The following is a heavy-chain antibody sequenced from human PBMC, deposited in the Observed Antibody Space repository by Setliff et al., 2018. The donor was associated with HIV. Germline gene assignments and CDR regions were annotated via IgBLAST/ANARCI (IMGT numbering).Heavy chain of an antibody. CDR1: GYNLHNYG. CDR3: ATDQISDGSGSYPKSYFDY. V-gene: IGHV1-18*01. D-gene: IGHD3-10*01. CDR2: INTHTGNT. Sequence: ASVKVSCKTSGYNLHNYGITWVRQAPGQGLEWMGWINTHTGNTNSAQRFQGRVTMTEDTSTDTAYMELSSLRSEDTAVYYCATDQISDGSGSYPKSYFDYWGQGTLVTVSS. J-gene: IGHJ4*02.